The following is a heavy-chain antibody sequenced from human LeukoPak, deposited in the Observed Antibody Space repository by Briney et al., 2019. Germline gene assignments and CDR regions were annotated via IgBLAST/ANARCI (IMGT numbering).Heavy chain of an antibody. D-gene: IGHD3-10*02. J-gene: IGHJ6*04. CDR1: GFTFSTYS. Sequence: GGSLRLSCAASGFTFSTYSMNWVRQAPGKGLEWVSSITSSSTSIYFADSVKGRFTISRDNAKNSLYLQMNSLRAEDTAVYYCAELGITMIGGVWGKGTTVTISS. CDR2: ITSSSTSI. V-gene: IGHV3-21*01. CDR3: AELGITMIGGV.